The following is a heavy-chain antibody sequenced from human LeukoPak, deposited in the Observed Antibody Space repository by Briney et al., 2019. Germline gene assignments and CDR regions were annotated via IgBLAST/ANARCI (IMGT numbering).Heavy chain of an antibody. Sequence: ASVKVSCKASGYTFTSYGISWVRQAPGQGLEWMGWISAYNGNTNYAQKLQGRVTMTTDTSTSTAYMELRSLRSDDTALYYCARDETDDSSGYPPLGYWGQGTLVTVSS. J-gene: IGHJ4*02. CDR1: GYTFTSYG. D-gene: IGHD3-22*01. CDR3: ARDETDDSSGYPPLGY. CDR2: ISAYNGNT. V-gene: IGHV1-18*01.